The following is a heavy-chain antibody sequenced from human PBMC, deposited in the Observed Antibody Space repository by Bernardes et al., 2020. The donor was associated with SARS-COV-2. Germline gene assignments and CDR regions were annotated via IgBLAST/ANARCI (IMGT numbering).Heavy chain of an antibody. CDR3: ARLTRYSNYVGRYYYMDV. CDR1: GFTFSDYY. V-gene: IGHV3-11*03. D-gene: IGHD4-4*01. CDR2: ISSSSSYT. Sequence: GGSLRLSRAASGFTFSDYYMSWIRQAPGKGLEWVSYISSSSSYTNYADSVKGRFTISRDNAKNSLYLQMNSLRAEDTAVYYCARLTRYSNYVGRYYYMDVWGKGTTVTVSS. J-gene: IGHJ6*03.